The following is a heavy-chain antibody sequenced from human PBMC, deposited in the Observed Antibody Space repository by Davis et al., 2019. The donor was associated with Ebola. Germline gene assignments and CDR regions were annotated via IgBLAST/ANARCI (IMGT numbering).Heavy chain of an antibody. J-gene: IGHJ4*02. CDR2: IQRDGSAR. V-gene: IGHV3-7*01. CDR3: AASSPAVSGPFDY. Sequence: GESLKISCTASGFTFSTFWMNWVRQAPGKGLEWVANIQRDGSARYYADSVAGRFTISRDNSRNTLYLQMNSLRTEDAAVYYCAASSPAVSGPFDYWGRGTLVTVSS. CDR1: GFTFSTFW. D-gene: IGHD6-19*01.